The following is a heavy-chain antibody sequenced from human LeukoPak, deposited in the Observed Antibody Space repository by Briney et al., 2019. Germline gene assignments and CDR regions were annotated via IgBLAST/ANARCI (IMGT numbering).Heavy chain of an antibody. CDR1: GFTFSVAA. Sequence: GGSLRLSCAASGFTFSVAAMTWVRQAPGKGLEWVSLIGASGESTYYADSVKGRFTISRDNSKSTLSLQMNSLRVEDTAMYFCAKDIQLSTWGLGTMVTVSS. CDR3: AKDIQLST. J-gene: IGHJ3*01. CDR2: IGASGEST. D-gene: IGHD5-24*01. V-gene: IGHV3-23*01.